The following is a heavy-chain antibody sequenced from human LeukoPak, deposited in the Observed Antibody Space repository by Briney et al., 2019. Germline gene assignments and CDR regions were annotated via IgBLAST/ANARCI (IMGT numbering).Heavy chain of an antibody. CDR1: GGSVGSYY. CDR2: IYYGGSA. CDR3: ARGITMVRGVPSKYYFDY. J-gene: IGHJ4*02. V-gene: IGHV4-59*08. Sequence: SETLSLSCTVSGGSVGSYYWSWIRQSPGKGLEWIGYIYYGGSANYNPSLKSRATISIGRSKNQFSLKLSSLTAADTAVYYCARGITMVRGVPSKYYFDYWGQGTLVTVSS. D-gene: IGHD3-10*01.